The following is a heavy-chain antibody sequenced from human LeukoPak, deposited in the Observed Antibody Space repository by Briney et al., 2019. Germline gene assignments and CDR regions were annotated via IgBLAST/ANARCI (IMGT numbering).Heavy chain of an antibody. J-gene: IGHJ4*02. Sequence: SQTLSLTCAISGDSISSNSATWTWIRQSPSRGLEWLGRTYYRSKWYNEYAVSVKSRITINPDTSKNQVSLQLNSVTPEDTAMYYCARDRGYCSSTSCYSRFDHWGQGTLVTVSS. V-gene: IGHV6-1*01. CDR3: ARDRGYCSSTSCYSRFDH. CDR1: GDSISSNSAT. D-gene: IGHD2-2*01. CDR2: TYYRSKWYN.